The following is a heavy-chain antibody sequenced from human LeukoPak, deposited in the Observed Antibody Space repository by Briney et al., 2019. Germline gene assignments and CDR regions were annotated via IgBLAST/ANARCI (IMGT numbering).Heavy chain of an antibody. CDR2: INHSGST. J-gene: IGHJ4*02. CDR1: GGSFSGYY. Sequence: KTSETLSLTCAVYGGSFSGYYWSWIRQPPGKGLEWIGEINHSGSTNYNPSLKSRVTISVDTSKNQFSLKLSSVTAADTAVYYCASGRQLVRRYCFDYWGQGTLVTVSS. D-gene: IGHD6-6*01. V-gene: IGHV4-34*01. CDR3: ASGRQLVRRYCFDY.